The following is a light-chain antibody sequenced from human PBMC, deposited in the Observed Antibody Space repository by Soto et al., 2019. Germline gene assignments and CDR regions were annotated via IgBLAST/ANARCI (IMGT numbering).Light chain of an antibody. Sequence: EVVLTQSPGTLSLSPGERATLSCRTSQSINSIYLAWYQQKPGQAPRLLISAASNRATGIPDRFSGSGSGTDFTLTISRLEPEDFAVYYCQQYGSPPGWTFCQGTKVEIK. J-gene: IGKJ1*01. CDR3: QQYGSPPGWT. CDR1: QSINSIY. V-gene: IGKV3-20*01. CDR2: AAS.